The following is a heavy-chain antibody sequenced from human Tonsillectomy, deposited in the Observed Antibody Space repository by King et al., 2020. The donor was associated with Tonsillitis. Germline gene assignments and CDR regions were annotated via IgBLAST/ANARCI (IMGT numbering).Heavy chain of an antibody. CDR3: ATDNGYGADSTS. CDR2: ISPTATHI. CDR1: GFHFSSYT. Sequence: DVQLVESGGGLVKPGGSLRLSCEASGFHFSSYTMDWVRQAPGKGLEWVSSISPTATHILYAGSVRGRFTMSRDNAKNSLYLHMNSLRADDTAVYYCATDNGYGADSTSWGQGTLVTVSS. D-gene: IGHD4-23*01. J-gene: IGHJ5*02. V-gene: IGHV3-21*01.